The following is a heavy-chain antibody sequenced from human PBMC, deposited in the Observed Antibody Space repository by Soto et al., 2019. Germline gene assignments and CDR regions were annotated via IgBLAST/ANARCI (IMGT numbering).Heavy chain of an antibody. D-gene: IGHD2-2*01. CDR1: GGSISGSNW. CDR3: ARVVGGYYYGMDV. CDR2: IYHRGST. V-gene: IGHV4-4*02. J-gene: IGHJ6*02. Sequence: QVQLQESGPGLVKPSGTLSLTCAVSGGSISGSNWWSWVRQPPGKGLEWIGEIYHRGSTNYNPSLKCRVTISVDKSKNQFSLQLSSVTASDTAVYYCARVVGGYYYGMDVWGQGTTVTVSS.